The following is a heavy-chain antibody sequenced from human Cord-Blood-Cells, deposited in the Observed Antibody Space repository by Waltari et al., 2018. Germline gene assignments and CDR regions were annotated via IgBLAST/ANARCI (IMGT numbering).Heavy chain of an antibody. J-gene: IGHJ4*02. Sequence: QVQLQQWGAGLLKPSETLSLTCAVYGGSFSGYYWSWIRQPPGKGLEWIGEINHSGSTNHNPSLKSRVTISVDTSKNQFSLKLSSVNAADTAVYYCARGDRITGTVYYFDYWGQGTLVTVSS. CDR2: INHSGST. D-gene: IGHD1-20*01. CDR3: ARGDRITGTVYYFDY. V-gene: IGHV4-34*01. CDR1: GGSFSGYY.